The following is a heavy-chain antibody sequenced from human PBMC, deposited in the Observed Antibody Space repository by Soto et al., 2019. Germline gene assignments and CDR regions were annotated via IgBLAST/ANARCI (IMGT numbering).Heavy chain of an antibody. CDR1: GYTFTSYG. Sequence: ASVKVSCKAAGYTFTSYGFSWVRQAPGQGLEWMGWISTYNGDTHYAQNLQGRVTMTTDTSTSTAYMELRSLRSNDTAAYYCARSNGIEAAGPPFDYWGQGTLVTVSS. J-gene: IGHJ4*02. V-gene: IGHV1-18*01. CDR3: ARSNGIEAAGPPFDY. CDR2: ISTYNGDT. D-gene: IGHD6-13*01.